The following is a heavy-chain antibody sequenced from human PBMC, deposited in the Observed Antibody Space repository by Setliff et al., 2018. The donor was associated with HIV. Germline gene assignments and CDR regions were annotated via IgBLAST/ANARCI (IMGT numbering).Heavy chain of an antibody. CDR2: ISYTGTT. CDR3: ARRRPPPTGSYSKYYMDV. J-gene: IGHJ6*03. Sequence: PSETLSLTCTVSGVSTSSSNYYWGWIRQPPGKGLEWIGHISYTGTTNYNPSLKSRVTISVDTSKNQFSLKLNSVTAADAAVYYCARRRPPPTGSYSKYYMDVWGTGTTVTVSS. V-gene: IGHV4-39*01. D-gene: IGHD1-26*01. CDR1: GVSTSSSNYY.